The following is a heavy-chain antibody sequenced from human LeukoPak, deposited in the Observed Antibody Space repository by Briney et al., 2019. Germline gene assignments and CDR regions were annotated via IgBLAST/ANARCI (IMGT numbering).Heavy chain of an antibody. CDR3: ARTPYCSGGSCGDY. CDR1: GGSISSSSYY. CDR2: IYYSGST. D-gene: IGHD2-15*01. J-gene: IGHJ4*02. V-gene: IGHV4-39*01. Sequence: SETLSLTCTVSGGSISSSSYYWGWIRQPPGKGLEWIGSIYYSGSTCYNPSLKSRVTISVDTSKNQFSLKLSSVTAADTAVYYCARTPYCSGGSCGDYWGQGTLVTVSS.